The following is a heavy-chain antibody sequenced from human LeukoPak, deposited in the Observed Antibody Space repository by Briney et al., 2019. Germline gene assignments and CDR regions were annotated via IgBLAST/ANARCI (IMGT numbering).Heavy chain of an antibody. J-gene: IGHJ4*02. CDR2: IKQDGSEK. V-gene: IGHV3-7*01. Sequence: RPGGSLRLSCAASEFTFSNYWMSWVRQAPGKGLEWVANIKQDGSEKYYVDSVKGRFTISRDNAKNSLYLQMNSLRAEDTAVYYCASTTRLGTGYYGPTYFDYWGQGTLVTVSS. CDR3: ASTTRLGTGYYGPTYFDY. CDR1: EFTFSNYW. D-gene: IGHD3/OR15-3a*01.